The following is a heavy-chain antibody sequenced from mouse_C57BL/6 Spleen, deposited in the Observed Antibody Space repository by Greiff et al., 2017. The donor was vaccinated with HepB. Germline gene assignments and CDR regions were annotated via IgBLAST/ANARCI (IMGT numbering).Heavy chain of an antibody. J-gene: IGHJ2*01. Sequence: QVQLQQPGAELVRPGSSVKLSCKASGYTFTSYWMDWVKQRPGQGLEWIGNIYPSDSETHYNQKFKDKATLTVDKSSSTAYMQLSSLTSEDSAVYYCASYYYDSSYDYFDYWGQGTTLTVSS. D-gene: IGHD1-1*01. CDR2: IYPSDSET. CDR3: ASYYYDSSYDYFDY. V-gene: IGHV1-61*01. CDR1: GYTFTSYW.